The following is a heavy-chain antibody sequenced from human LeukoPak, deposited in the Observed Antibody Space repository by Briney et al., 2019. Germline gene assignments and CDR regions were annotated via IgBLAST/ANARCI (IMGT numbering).Heavy chain of an antibody. Sequence: GGSLRLSCAASEFTVSSNYMSWVRQAPGKGLEWVSTIYSGGSTYYADSVKGRFTISRDNSKNTLYLQMNSLRAEDTAVYYCARNSPFDYWGQGTLVTVSS. CDR1: EFTVSSNY. V-gene: IGHV3-53*01. CDR2: IYSGGST. D-gene: IGHD2-21*01. CDR3: ARNSPFDY. J-gene: IGHJ4*02.